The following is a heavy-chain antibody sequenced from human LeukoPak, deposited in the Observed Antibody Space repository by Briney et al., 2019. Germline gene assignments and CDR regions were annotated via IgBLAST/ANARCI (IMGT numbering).Heavy chain of an antibody. CDR3: ARERPLRLNDAFDI. Sequence: SVKVSCKASGGTFISYAISWVRQAPGQGLEWMGGIIPIFGTANYAQKFQGRVTITTDESTSTAYMELSSLRSEDTAVYYCARERPLRLNDAFDIWGQGTMVTVSS. CDR2: IIPIFGTA. J-gene: IGHJ3*02. CDR1: GGTFISYA. V-gene: IGHV1-69*05.